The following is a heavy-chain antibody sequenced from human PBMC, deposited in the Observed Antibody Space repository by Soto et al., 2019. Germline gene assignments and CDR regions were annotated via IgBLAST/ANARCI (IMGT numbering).Heavy chain of an antibody. D-gene: IGHD3-10*01. J-gene: IGHJ5*01. CDR1: GYDFNTNW. CDR2: MYPGDSDT. CDR3: SRPLRDCNKNTCYYADS. V-gene: IGHV5-51*01. Sequence: GESLRVSCRGSGYDFNTNWFGWVRQLPGRGLEWVGIMYPGDSDTRYNPSLQGHVTLSVDVTVSTAFLQWRSLETSDTGMYFCSRPLRDCNKNTCYYADSRGHAPLVSVPP.